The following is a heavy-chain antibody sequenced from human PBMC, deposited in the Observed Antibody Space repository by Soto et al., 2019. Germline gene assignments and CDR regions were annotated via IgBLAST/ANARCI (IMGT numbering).Heavy chain of an antibody. Sequence: PSETLSLTCTVSGGSISSYYWSWIRQPPGKGLEWIGNIYYTGRTTYNPSLKSRVTISVDTSKNQFSLKLSSVTAADTAVYYCAREDGNDSTYTNCLDSWDQGTLVTVPS. CDR2: IYYTGRT. CDR1: GGSISSYY. J-gene: IGHJ5*01. CDR3: AREDGNDSTYTNCLDS. V-gene: IGHV4-59*01. D-gene: IGHD3-22*01.